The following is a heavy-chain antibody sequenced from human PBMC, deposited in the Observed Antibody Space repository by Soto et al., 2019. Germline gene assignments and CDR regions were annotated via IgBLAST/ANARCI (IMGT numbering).Heavy chain of an antibody. V-gene: IGHV4-34*01. CDR1: GGSFSGYY. J-gene: IGHJ4*02. CDR2: INHSGST. D-gene: IGHD7-27*01. CDR3: ARRPSNAFDY. Sequence: SETLSLTCAVYGGSFSGYYWSWIRQPPGKGLEWIGEINHSGSTNYNPSLKSRVTISVDTSKNQFSLKRSSVTAADTAVYYCARRPSNAFDYWGQGTLVTSPQ.